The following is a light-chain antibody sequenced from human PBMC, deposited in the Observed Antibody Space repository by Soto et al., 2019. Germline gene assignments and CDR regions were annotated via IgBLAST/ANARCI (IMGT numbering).Light chain of an antibody. CDR1: QMLVHSDGNTY. V-gene: IGKV2-24*01. Sequence: DIVMTQTPLSSPVILGQPASISFRSSQMLVHSDGNTYLSCLQQRPGQPARLLIYKVSKRFSGVPDRFSGSGAGTDFTLKSRRVEAEDVGVYDCTQVTQFLTFGGGTKVDIK. CDR3: TQVTQFLT. J-gene: IGKJ4*01. CDR2: KVS.